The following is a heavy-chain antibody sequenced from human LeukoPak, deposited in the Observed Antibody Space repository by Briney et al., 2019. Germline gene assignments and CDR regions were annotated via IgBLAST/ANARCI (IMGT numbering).Heavy chain of an antibody. CDR3: AGTVPYYYYFGMDV. CDR2: ISSSSYI. V-gene: IGHV3-21*01. J-gene: IGHJ6*02. CDR1: GFTFATYS. D-gene: IGHD4-17*01. Sequence: PGGSLRLSCAASGFTFATYSMNWVRQAPGKGLEWVSSISSSSYIYYTDSVKGRFTISRDNAKNSLYLQMNSLRAEDTAVYYCAGTVPYYYYFGMDVWGQGTTVTVSS.